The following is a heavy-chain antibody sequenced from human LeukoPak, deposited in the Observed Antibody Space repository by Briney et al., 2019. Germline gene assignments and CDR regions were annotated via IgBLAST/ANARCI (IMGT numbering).Heavy chain of an antibody. Sequence: GGSLRLSCAASGFTFSNFGMNWVRQAPGKGLEWVSIITSGVGITYYADSVKGRFTVSRDNSKNTLYLQMNSLRAEDTAVYYCAKGDYYDFDYWGQGTLVTVSS. CDR1: GFTFSNFG. CDR3: AKGDYYDFDY. V-gene: IGHV3-23*01. D-gene: IGHD3-10*01. CDR2: ITSGVGIT. J-gene: IGHJ4*02.